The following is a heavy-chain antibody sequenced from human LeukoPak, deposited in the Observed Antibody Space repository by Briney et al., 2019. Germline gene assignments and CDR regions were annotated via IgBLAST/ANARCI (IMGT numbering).Heavy chain of an antibody. CDR3: ATRLWFGERSAFDI. Sequence: GGTLRLSCAASGFTFSSYDMSWVRQPPGKGLEWVSAISGSGGSTYYADSVKGRFTISRDNSQNTLYLQMNSLRAEGAAVYYCATRLWFGERSAFDIGGQGTMVTVSS. CDR1: GFTFSSYD. J-gene: IGHJ3*02. CDR2: ISGSGGST. V-gene: IGHV3-23*01. D-gene: IGHD3-10*01.